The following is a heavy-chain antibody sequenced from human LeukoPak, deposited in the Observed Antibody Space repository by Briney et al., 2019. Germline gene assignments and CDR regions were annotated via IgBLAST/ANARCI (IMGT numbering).Heavy chain of an antibody. J-gene: IGHJ4*02. CDR1: GGSISSYY. CDR3: ARGSYYSYDDYYFDY. V-gene: IGHV4-59*01. CDR2: IYYSGST. D-gene: IGHD5-18*01. Sequence: NPSETLSLTCTVSGGSISSYYWSWIRQPPGKGLEWIGYIYYSGSTNYNPSLKSRVTISVDTSKNQFSLKLSSVTAADTAVYYCARGSYYSYDDYYFDYWGQGTLVTVSS.